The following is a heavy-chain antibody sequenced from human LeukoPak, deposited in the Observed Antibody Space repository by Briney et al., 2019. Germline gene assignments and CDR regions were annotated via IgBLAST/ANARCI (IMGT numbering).Heavy chain of an antibody. CDR1: GFTFSSYS. D-gene: IGHD6-6*01. CDR2: ISSSSSYI. Sequence: GGSLRLSCAASGFTFSSYSMSWVRQAPGKGLEWVSSISSSSSYIYYADSVKGRFTISRDNAKNSLYLQMNSLRAEDTAVYYCVLVPKSSSIADVSFDYWGQGTLVTVSS. J-gene: IGHJ4*02. CDR3: VLVPKSSSIADVSFDY. V-gene: IGHV3-21*01.